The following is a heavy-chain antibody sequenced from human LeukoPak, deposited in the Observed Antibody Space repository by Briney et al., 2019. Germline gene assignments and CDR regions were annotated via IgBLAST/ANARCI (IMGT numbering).Heavy chain of an antibody. CDR1: GFTFSSSA. Sequence: SVKVSCKASGFTFSSSAMQWVRQARGQRLEWIGWIVVDSGDTNYAQKLQERVTITRDMSTGTAYMELSSLTSEDTAIYYCAADLCSGGSCYPHASDIWGQGTMVTVSS. CDR3: AADLCSGGSCYPHASDI. V-gene: IGHV1-58*02. D-gene: IGHD2-15*01. CDR2: IVVDSGDT. J-gene: IGHJ3*02.